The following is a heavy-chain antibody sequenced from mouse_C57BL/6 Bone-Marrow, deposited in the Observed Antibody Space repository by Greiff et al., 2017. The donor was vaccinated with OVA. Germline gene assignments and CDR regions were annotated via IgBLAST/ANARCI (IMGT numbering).Heavy chain of an antibody. Sequence: VQLQQSGPGLVAPSQSLSITCTVSGFSLTSYAISWVRQPPGQGLEWLGVIWTGGGTNYNSALKSRLSISKDNSKSQVFLKMNSLQTDDTARYYCASLYYYGSSGAWFAYWGQGTLVTVSA. D-gene: IGHD1-1*01. J-gene: IGHJ3*01. CDR3: ASLYYYGSSGAWFAY. CDR1: GFSLTSYA. CDR2: IWTGGGT. V-gene: IGHV2-9-1*01.